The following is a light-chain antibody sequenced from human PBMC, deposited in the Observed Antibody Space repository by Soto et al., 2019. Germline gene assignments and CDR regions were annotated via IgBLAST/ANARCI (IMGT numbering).Light chain of an antibody. V-gene: IGKV1-39*01. CDR3: QQSYSTPYT. J-gene: IGKJ2*01. CDR1: QSISSY. Sequence: DIQMTQSPSSLSASVGDRVTITCRSSQSISSYLNWYQQKPGKAPKLLIYAASSLQSGVPSRFSGSGSGTDFTLTISSLQPGDFATYYCQQSYSTPYTFGQGTKVDIK. CDR2: AAS.